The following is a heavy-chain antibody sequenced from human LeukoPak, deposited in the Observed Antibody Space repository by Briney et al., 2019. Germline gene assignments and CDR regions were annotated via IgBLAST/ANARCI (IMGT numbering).Heavy chain of an antibody. CDR2: ISSSGSTI. Sequence: GGSLRLSCAASGFTFSSYEMNWVRQAPGKGLEWVSYISSSGSTIYYADSVKGRFTISRDNAKNSLYLQMNSLRAEDTAVYYCARDDSSGRTAGFDYYYYYYMDVWGKGTTVTISS. J-gene: IGHJ6*03. V-gene: IGHV3-48*03. CDR1: GFTFSSYE. CDR3: ARDDSSGRTAGFDYYYYYYMDV. D-gene: IGHD3-22*01.